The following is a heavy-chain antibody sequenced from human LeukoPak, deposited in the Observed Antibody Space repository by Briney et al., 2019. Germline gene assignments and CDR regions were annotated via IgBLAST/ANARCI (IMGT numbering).Heavy chain of an antibody. J-gene: IGHJ4*02. V-gene: IGHV1-2*02. CDR2: INPNIGAT. Sequence: GASVKVSCKASGYTFTGYFMHWVRQAPGQGLEWMGWINPNIGATKYARKFQGRVTMTRDTSISTAYMELSRLRSDDTAVYYCARERISGWYCDYWGQGTLVTVSS. CDR1: GYTFTGYF. CDR3: ARERISGWYCDY. D-gene: IGHD6-19*01.